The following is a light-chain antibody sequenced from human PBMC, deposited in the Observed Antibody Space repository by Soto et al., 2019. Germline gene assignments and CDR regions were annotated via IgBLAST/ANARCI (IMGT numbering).Light chain of an antibody. Sequence: IVLTQSPGTLSLSPGERATLSCRASQSVSSSYLSWYQQKPGQAPRLLIHTASIRATNVPARFSGTGSGTEFTLTISSLQSEDFAVYYCQQYYDWPPLTFGGGTKVDIK. V-gene: IGKV3-15*01. CDR3: QQYYDWPPLT. J-gene: IGKJ4*01. CDR2: TAS. CDR1: QSVSSSY.